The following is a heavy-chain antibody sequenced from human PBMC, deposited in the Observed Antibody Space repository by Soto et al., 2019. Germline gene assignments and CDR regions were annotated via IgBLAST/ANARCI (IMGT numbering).Heavy chain of an antibody. CDR1: GGSISSYY. CDR3: ARDQGTTTGGIGY. D-gene: IGHD1-7*01. CDR2: IYYSGST. V-gene: IGHV4-59*01. Sequence: PSETLSLTCTVSGGSISSYYWSWIRQPPGKGLEWIGYIYYSGSTNYNPSLKSRVTISVDTSKNQFSLKLSSVTAADTAVYYCARDQGTTTGGIGYWGQGTLVTVSS. J-gene: IGHJ4*02.